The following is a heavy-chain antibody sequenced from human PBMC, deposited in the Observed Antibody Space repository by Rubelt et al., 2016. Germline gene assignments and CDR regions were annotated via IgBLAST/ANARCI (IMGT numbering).Heavy chain of an antibody. J-gene: IGHJ5*02. CDR1: GFSFSECG. Sequence: VQLVESGGGVVQPGRSLRLSCAVSGFSFSECGMHWVRQAPGKGLEWVSAIGDSGGITYYADSVKGRFPFSSDNAMNTLYLQRNSLGGGDTAVYYCAKAGAGYWFDPWGQGTLVTVSS. V-gene: IGHV3-23*04. CDR2: IGDSGGIT. D-gene: IGHD6-19*01. CDR3: AKAGAGYWFDP.